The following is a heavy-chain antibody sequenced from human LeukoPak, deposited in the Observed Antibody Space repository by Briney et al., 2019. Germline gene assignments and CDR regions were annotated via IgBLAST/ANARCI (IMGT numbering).Heavy chain of an antibody. V-gene: IGHV4-4*02. CDR2: IHHSGTT. CDR1: GGSISSANW. CDR3: TREGLNDYNKPTDAFDI. J-gene: IGHJ3*02. D-gene: IGHD4-11*01. Sequence: SGTLSLTCAVSGGSISSANWWSWVRQPPGKGLEWIGEIHHSGTTTYNPSLKSRLTISVDKSKNQFFLTLNSVTAADTAVYFCTREGLNDYNKPTDAFDIWGQGTMVTVSS.